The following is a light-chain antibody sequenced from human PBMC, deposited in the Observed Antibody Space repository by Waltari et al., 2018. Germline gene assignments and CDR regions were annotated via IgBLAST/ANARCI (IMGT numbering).Light chain of an antibody. CDR2: SAS. V-gene: IGKV1-39*01. CDR1: QRINNY. CDR3: QQTYSAFLS. Sequence: DIQMTQSPSSLSASVGDRVTITCRASQRINNYVNWYHQKPGKAPNLLIYSASTLQVGVPSRFCGSGYGTDFTLTISSLQTEDFGTYYCQQTYSAFLSFGGGTRVEV. J-gene: IGKJ4*01.